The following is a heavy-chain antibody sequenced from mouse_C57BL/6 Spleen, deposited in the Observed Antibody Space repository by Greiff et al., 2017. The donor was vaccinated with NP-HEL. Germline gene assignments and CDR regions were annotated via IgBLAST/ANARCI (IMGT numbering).Heavy chain of an antibody. CDR1: GYTFTSYW. V-gene: IGHV1-74*01. Sequence: QVQLQQPGAELVKPGASVKVSCKASGYTFTSYWMHWVKQRPGQGLEWIGRIHPSDSDTNYNQTFKGKATMTVDKSSSTAYMQLSSLKSEDSAVYYCARIYYDYDEGAMDYWGQGTSVTVSS. CDR2: IHPSDSDT. D-gene: IGHD2-4*01. J-gene: IGHJ4*01. CDR3: ARIYYDYDEGAMDY.